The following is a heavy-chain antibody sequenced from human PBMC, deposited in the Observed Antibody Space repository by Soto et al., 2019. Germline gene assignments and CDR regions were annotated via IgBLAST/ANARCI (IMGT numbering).Heavy chain of an antibody. D-gene: IGHD6-13*01. J-gene: IGHJ6*03. CDR2: IGTAGDT. Sequence: GGSLRLSCAASGFTFSSYDMHWVRQATGKGLEWVSAIGTAGDTYYPGSVKGRFTITRENAKNSLYLQMNSLRAGDTAVYYCARAAETYSSSWYEGYYYYMDVWGKGTTVTVSS. V-gene: IGHV3-13*01. CDR1: GFTFSSYD. CDR3: ARAAETYSSSWYEGYYYYMDV.